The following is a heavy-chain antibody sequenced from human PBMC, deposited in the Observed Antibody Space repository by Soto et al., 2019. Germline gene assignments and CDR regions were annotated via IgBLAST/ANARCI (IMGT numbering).Heavy chain of an antibody. CDR1: GGSLSRGRSS. J-gene: IGHJ4*02. D-gene: IGHD3-3*01. Sequence: PPETRSHPWTVSGGSLSRGRSSLSRLRQRPGKGLEWIGYIFYSGSFYYTPPLRGRVKILAEKSKSQFALRLRSVTAADTAFYSCARAPETPWILGVALSYFFDYWGQGVLVIVS. CDR2: IFYSGSF. CDR3: ARAPETPWILGVALSYFFDY. V-gene: IGHV4-31*02.